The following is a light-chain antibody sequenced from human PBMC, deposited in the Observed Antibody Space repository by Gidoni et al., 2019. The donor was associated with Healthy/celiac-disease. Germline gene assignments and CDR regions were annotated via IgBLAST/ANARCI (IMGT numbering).Light chain of an antibody. CDR3: QQIDRTPRT. V-gene: IGKV1-39*01. CDR2: AAS. J-gene: IGKJ1*01. CDR1: QSISSY. Sequence: DIQMTQSPSSLSASVGDRVTITCRASQSISSYLNWYQQKPGKAPELLLYAASSLKSGVPSRISGRGSGTDFTLTISTLHPEDCATHHCQQIDRTPRTFGQGTKVEIK.